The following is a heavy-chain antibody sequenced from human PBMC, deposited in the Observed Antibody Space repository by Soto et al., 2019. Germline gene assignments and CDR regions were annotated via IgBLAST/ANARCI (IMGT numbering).Heavy chain of an antibody. D-gene: IGHD3-10*01. Sequence: SETLSLTCTVSGGSISSYYWSWIRQPPGKGLEWIGYIYYSGSTNYNPSLKSRVTISVDTSKNQFSLKLSSVTAADTAVYYCAREGRSYYGSGSYSQPYWFDPWGQGTLVTVS. V-gene: IGHV4-59*01. CDR2: IYYSGST. CDR1: GGSISSYY. CDR3: AREGRSYYGSGSYSQPYWFDP. J-gene: IGHJ5*02.